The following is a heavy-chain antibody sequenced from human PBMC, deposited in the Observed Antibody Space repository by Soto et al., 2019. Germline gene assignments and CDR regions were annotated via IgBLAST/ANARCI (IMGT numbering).Heavy chain of an antibody. CDR2: IYSGGST. Sequence: VQLVESGGGLIQPGGSLRLSCAASGFTVSSNYMSWVRQAPGKGLEWVSVIYSGGSTYYVDSVKGRFTISRDNSKNTLYLQMNSLRAEDTAVYYCARDRVESGYPEYFQHWGQGTLVTVSS. D-gene: IGHD3-22*01. CDR3: ARDRVESGYPEYFQH. V-gene: IGHV3-53*01. J-gene: IGHJ1*01. CDR1: GFTVSSNY.